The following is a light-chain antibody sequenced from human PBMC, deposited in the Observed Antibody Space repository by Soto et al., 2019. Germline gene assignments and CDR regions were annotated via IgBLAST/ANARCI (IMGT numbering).Light chain of an antibody. CDR2: GNS. CDR1: SSNIGAGYD. CDR3: QSYDSSLSVYV. Sequence: QSVLTQQPSVYGAPGQRVTLSCTGSSSNIGAGYDVHGYQQLPGTAPKLLIYGNSNRPSGVPDRFSGSKSGTSASLAINGLQAEDEAYYYCQSYDSSLSVYVFGTGTKLTVL. V-gene: IGLV1-40*01. J-gene: IGLJ1*01.